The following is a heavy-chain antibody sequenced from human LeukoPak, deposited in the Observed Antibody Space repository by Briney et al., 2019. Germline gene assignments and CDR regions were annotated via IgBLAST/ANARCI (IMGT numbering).Heavy chain of an antibody. D-gene: IGHD6-19*01. J-gene: IGHJ4*02. CDR1: RFTFSSYD. V-gene: IGHV3-30*02. Sequence: PGGSLRLSCAASRFTFSSYDMHWVRQAPGKGLEWVAFIRYDASDEYYADSVKGRFTISRDNSKNTLYLQMNSLRPEDTAVYYCAKLPQWLAPAGHDYWGQGTLVTVSS. CDR3: AKLPQWLAPAGHDY. CDR2: IRYDASDE.